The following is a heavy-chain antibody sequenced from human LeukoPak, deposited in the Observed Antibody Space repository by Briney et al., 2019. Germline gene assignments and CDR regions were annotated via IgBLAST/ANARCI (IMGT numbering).Heavy chain of an antibody. Sequence: MTSETLSLTCTVSGGSISSYYWSWIRQPPGQRLEWIGYIYYSGSTNYNPSLKSRVTISVDTSKNQFSLKLSSVSAADTAVYYCARAMVRGIVGWAPFELSNWFDPWGQGTLVTVSS. CDR3: ARAMVRGIVGWAPFELSNWFDP. CDR2: IYYSGST. D-gene: IGHD3-10*01. V-gene: IGHV4-59*01. CDR1: GGSISSYY. J-gene: IGHJ5*02.